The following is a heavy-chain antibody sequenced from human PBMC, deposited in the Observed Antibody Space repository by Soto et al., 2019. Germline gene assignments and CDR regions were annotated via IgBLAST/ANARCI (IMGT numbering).Heavy chain of an antibody. D-gene: IGHD3-3*01. Sequence: GWSLRLSCTASGFTFRSFGMHWLRQAPGKGLQWVAYISNDGRNIKYVDSVKGRFSIVRDNSKNSLFLEMSSLRLEDTARYYCASRGGFGNYFDSWGQVPLVPVSS. J-gene: IGHJ4*02. CDR2: ISNDGRNI. CDR3: ASRGGFGNYFDS. CDR1: GFTFRSFG. V-gene: IGHV3-30*03.